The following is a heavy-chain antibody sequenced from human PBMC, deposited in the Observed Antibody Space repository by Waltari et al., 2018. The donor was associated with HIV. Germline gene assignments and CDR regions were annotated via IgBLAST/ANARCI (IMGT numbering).Heavy chain of an antibody. V-gene: IGHV3-7*04. D-gene: IGHD3-10*01. J-gene: IGHJ4*02. CDR1: GFTLRTYS. CDR3: ARGGFYGSGSKVN. CDR2: IKQDGSEK. Sequence: EVQLVESGGGLVQHGGSLTLPCAASGFTLRTYSRSWLPQAPGKGLEGVTKIKQDGSEKYYVDALNGRFTISRHNAENSLYLQRNRLRAEDTAVYYCARGGFYGSGSKVNWGQGTLVTVSS.